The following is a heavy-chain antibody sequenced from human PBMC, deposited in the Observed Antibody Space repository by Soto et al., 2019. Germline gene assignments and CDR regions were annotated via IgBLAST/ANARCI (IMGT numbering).Heavy chain of an antibody. Sequence: PSETLSLTCTVSGGSISSGGYQWSWIRQHPGKGLEWIGYISYSGNTYYNPSLKSRVTISVDTSKNQFSLKLSSVAAADTAVYYCARTIAAAGTGTVYWFDPWGQGTLVTVSS. CDR1: GGSISSGGYQ. J-gene: IGHJ5*02. D-gene: IGHD6-13*01. CDR3: ARTIAAAGTGTVYWFDP. V-gene: IGHV4-31*03. CDR2: ISYSGNT.